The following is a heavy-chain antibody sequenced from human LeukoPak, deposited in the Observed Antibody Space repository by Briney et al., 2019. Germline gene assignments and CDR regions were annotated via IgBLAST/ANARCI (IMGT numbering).Heavy chain of an antibody. CDR1: GGSFSGYY. Sequence: SETLSLTCAVYGGSFSGYYWSWIRQPPGKGLEWIGEINHSGSTNYNPSLKSRVTISVDTSKNQFSLKLSSVTAADTAVYYCARGYYYGMDVWGQGTTVTVS. CDR3: ARGYYYGMDV. J-gene: IGHJ6*02. CDR2: INHSGST. V-gene: IGHV4-34*01.